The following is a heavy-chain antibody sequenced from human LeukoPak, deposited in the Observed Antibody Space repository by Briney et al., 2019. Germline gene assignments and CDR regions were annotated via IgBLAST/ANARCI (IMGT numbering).Heavy chain of an antibody. CDR2: IYYSGST. J-gene: IGHJ4*02. Sequence: SETLFLTCTVSGGSISSSSYCWDWIRQPPGKGLEWIGRIYYSGSTYYNPSLKSRVTISVDTSKNQFSLKLSSVTAADTAVYYCARDSFGGGSDYWGQGILVTVSS. CDR1: GGSISSSSYC. V-gene: IGHV4-39*07. D-gene: IGHD3-10*01. CDR3: ARDSFGGGSDY.